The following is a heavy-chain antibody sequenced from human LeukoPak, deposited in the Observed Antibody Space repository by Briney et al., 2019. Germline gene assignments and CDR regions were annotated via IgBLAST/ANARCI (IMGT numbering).Heavy chain of an antibody. Sequence: GGSLRLSCAASGFTFSSYWMHWVRQAPGKGLVWVSRINSDGSSTSYADSVKGRFTISRDNAKNTLYLQMNSLRAEDTAVYYCARVFVVVPAAVNYWGQGTLVTVSS. CDR2: INSDGSST. D-gene: IGHD2-2*01. CDR1: GFTFSSYW. CDR3: ARVFVVVPAAVNY. J-gene: IGHJ4*02. V-gene: IGHV3-74*01.